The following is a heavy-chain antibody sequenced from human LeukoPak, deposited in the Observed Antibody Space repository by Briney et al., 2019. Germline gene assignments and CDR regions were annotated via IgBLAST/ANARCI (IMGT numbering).Heavy chain of an antibody. V-gene: IGHV4-39*07. CDR3: ARTPIYYFDNSGYYN. Sequence: SETLSLTCTVSGGSISSNTYYWGWIRQPPGKGLEWIGSIYYGGSTYYNPSLKRRVTMSVDTSKKQFSLRLSSVTAADTAVYYCARTPIYYFDNSGYYNWGQGTLVTVSS. D-gene: IGHD3-22*01. J-gene: IGHJ4*02. CDR2: IYYGGST. CDR1: GGSISSNTYY.